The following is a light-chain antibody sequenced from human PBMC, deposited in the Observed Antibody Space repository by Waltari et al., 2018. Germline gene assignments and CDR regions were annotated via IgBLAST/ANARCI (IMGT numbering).Light chain of an antibody. Sequence: EIVLTQSPGTLSLSPGERATLSCRASQSVSSSYLAWYQQKPGQAPRPLIYGASSRATGIPDSFSGSGSGTDFTLTISRLEPEDFAVYDCQQYGSSNTFGQGTKLEIK. CDR3: QQYGSSNT. J-gene: IGKJ2*01. V-gene: IGKV3-20*01. CDR2: GAS. CDR1: QSVSSSY.